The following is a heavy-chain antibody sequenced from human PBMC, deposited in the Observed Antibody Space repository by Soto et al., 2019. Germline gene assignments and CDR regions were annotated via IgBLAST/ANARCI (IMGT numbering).Heavy chain of an antibody. D-gene: IGHD3-10*01. CDR2: IYYSGST. CDR3: ARENYYGSGNDY. V-gene: IGHV4-59*01. J-gene: IGHJ4*02. Sequence: SETLSLTCTVSGGSISSYYWSWIRQPPGKGLEWIGYIYYSGSTNYNPSLKSRVTISVDTSKNQFSLKLSSVTAADTAVYYCARENYYGSGNDYWGQGTLVTVS. CDR1: GGSISSYY.